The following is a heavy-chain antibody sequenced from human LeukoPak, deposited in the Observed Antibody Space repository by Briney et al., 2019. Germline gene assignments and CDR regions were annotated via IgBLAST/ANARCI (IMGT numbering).Heavy chain of an antibody. J-gene: IGHJ4*02. Sequence: SETLSLTCTVSGGSISSYYWNWIRQPAGKGLEWIGRIYTSGSTSYNPSLKSRVTMSVDTSKNQFSLKLSSVTAADTAVYYCARDHCSSTSCYSDYWGQGTLVTVSS. CDR3: ARDHCSSTSCYSDY. D-gene: IGHD2-2*02. CDR2: IYTSGST. V-gene: IGHV4-4*07. CDR1: GGSISSYY.